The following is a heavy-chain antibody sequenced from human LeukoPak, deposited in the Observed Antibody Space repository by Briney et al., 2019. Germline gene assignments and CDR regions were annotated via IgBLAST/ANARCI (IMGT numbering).Heavy chain of an antibody. CDR1: GGSFSGYY. CDR3: ARVGRRGYYYYYYMDV. Sequence: SETLSLTCAVYGGSFSGYYWSWIRQPPGKGLEWIGEINHSGSTNYNPSLKSRATISVDTSKNQFSLKLSSVTAADTAVYYCARVGRRGYYYYYYMDVWGKGTTVTVSS. J-gene: IGHJ6*03. D-gene: IGHD6-25*01. V-gene: IGHV4-34*01. CDR2: INHSGST.